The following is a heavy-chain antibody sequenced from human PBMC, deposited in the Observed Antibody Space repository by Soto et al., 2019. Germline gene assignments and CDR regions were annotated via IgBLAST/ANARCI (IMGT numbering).Heavy chain of an antibody. CDR3: ARGVYDSNGYSYP. D-gene: IGHD3-22*01. V-gene: IGHV3-48*03. J-gene: IGHJ5*02. CDR1: GFKFSRYE. CDR2: ISSSGNTI. Sequence: PGGSLRLSCAASGFKFSRYEMKGLRESPGKGLEWISYISSSGNTIYYADSVKGRFTISRDNAKNSLYLQMNSLRAEDTAVYYCARGVYDSNGYSYPWGQGTLVTVSS.